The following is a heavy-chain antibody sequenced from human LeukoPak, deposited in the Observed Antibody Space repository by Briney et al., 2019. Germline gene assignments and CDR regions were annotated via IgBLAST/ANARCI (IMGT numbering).Heavy chain of an antibody. CDR2: IYYSGNT. Sequence: PSETLSLTCSVSGGSISSGGYYWSWIRQLPGKGLEWIGYIYYSGNTYYNPSLESRAIVSKDTSKNQFSLKLSSVTAADTAVFYCARLYCGGDCYSDYWGQGILVTVSS. J-gene: IGHJ4*02. CDR1: GGSISSGGYY. CDR3: ARLYCGGDCYSDY. D-gene: IGHD2-21*02. V-gene: IGHV4-31*03.